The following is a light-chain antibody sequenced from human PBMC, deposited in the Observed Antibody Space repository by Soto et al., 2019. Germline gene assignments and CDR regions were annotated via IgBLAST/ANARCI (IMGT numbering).Light chain of an antibody. V-gene: IGKV1-9*01. Sequence: DIQLTQSPSFLSASVGDRVTITCRASQVINSYLAWYQQKPGKAPKLLIYVASTLQSGVPSRFSGSGSGTEFTLTISNLQPEDFATYFCQQYDNFPPITFGQGTRLEIK. CDR2: VAS. CDR3: QQYDNFPPIT. CDR1: QVINSY. J-gene: IGKJ5*01.